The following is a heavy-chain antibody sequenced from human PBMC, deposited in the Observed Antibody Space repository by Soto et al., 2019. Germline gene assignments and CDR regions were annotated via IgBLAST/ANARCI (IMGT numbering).Heavy chain of an antibody. CDR1: GGTFSSYA. V-gene: IGHV1-69*13. CDR3: ARFSSGWSGYYYYGMDV. CDR2: IIPIFGTA. D-gene: IGHD6-19*01. Sequence: SVKVSCKASGGTFSSYAISWVRQAPGQGLEWMGGIIPIFGTANCAQKFQGRVTITADESTSTAYMELSSLRSEDTAVYYCARFSSGWSGYYYYGMDVWGQGTTVTVSS. J-gene: IGHJ6*02.